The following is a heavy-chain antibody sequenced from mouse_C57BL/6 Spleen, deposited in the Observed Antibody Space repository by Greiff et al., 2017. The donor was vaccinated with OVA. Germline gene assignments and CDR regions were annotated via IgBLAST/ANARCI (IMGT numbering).Heavy chain of an antibody. CDR1: GYSITSGYY. D-gene: IGHD2-5*01. Sequence: EVKVEESGPGLVKPSQSLSLTCSVTGYSITSGYYWNWIRQFPGNKLEWMGYISYDGSNNYNPSLKNRISITRDTSKNQFFLKLNSVTTEDTATYYCASGYSNYRTWFAYWGQGTLVTVSA. CDR3: ASGYSNYRTWFAY. CDR2: ISYDGSN. J-gene: IGHJ3*01. V-gene: IGHV3-6*01.